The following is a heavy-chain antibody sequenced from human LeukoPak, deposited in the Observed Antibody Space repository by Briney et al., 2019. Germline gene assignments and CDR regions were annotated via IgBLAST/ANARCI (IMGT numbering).Heavy chain of an antibody. CDR2: IKSKTDGGTT. CDR1: GFTFSNAW. V-gene: IGHV3-15*01. Sequence: GGSLRLSCAASGFTFSNAWMSWVRQAPGKGLEWVGRIKSKTDGGTTDYAAPVKGRFTISRDDSKNTLYLQMNSLKTEDTAVYYCTTDLSAGAFWFGEHKMNDYWGQGTLVTVSS. D-gene: IGHD3-10*01. CDR3: TTDLSAGAFWFGEHKMNDY. J-gene: IGHJ4*02.